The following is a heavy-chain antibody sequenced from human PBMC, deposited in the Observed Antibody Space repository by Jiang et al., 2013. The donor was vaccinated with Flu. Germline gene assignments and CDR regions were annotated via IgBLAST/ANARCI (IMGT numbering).Heavy chain of an antibody. Sequence: GAEVKKPGASVKVSCKTSGYSFTSYTVHWVRQAPGQRLEWMGWINSGGGNTKYSQKFQGRVTITTDTSAGTVYMELSGLRSDDTALYYCARDRKFGAVDYWGQGTLGHRLL. CDR3: ARDRKFGAVDY. J-gene: IGHJ4*02. CDR2: INSGGGNT. CDR1: GYSFTSYT. D-gene: IGHD3-10*01. V-gene: IGHV1-3*01.